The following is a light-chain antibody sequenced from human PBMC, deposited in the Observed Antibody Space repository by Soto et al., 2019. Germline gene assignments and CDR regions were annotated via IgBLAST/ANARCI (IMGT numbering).Light chain of an antibody. J-gene: IGLJ3*02. V-gene: IGLV2-8*01. CDR3: SSYAGSDAWV. CDR1: SSDVGGYNY. Sequence: QSALTQPPSASGSPGQSVTISCTGTSSDVGGYNYVSWYQHHPVKAPKVMIYEVSLRPSGVPDRFSGSKSGNTASLTVSGLQAEDEADYYCSSYAGSDAWVFGGGTKLTVL. CDR2: EVS.